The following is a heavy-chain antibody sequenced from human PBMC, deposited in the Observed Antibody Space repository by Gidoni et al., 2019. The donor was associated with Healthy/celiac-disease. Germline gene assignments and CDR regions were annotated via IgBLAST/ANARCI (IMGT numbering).Heavy chain of an antibody. CDR1: GGSVSSGSYY. V-gene: IGHV4-61*01. CDR3: ATAYYYDSSGYPRD. D-gene: IGHD3-22*01. Sequence: QVQLQESGPGLVKPSETLSLTCTVSGGSVSSGSYYWSWIRQPPGKGLEWIGYIYYSGSTNYNPSLKSRVTISVDTSKNQFSLKLSSVTAADTAVYYCATAYYYDSSGYPRDWGQGTMVTVSS. CDR2: IYYSGST. J-gene: IGHJ3*01.